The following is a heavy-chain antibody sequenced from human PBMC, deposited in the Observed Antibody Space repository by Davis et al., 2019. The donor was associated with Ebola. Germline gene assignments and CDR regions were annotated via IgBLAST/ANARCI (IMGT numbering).Heavy chain of an antibody. CDR2: INPNSGGT. Sequence: ASVTVSCKASGYTFTGYYMHWVRQAPGQGLKWMGWINPNSGGTNYAQKFQGWVTMTRDTSISTAYMELSRLRSDDTAVYYCARGGGSSKRTMGYWGQGTLVTVSS. D-gene: IGHD1-26*01. CDR3: ARGGGSSKRTMGY. V-gene: IGHV1-2*04. J-gene: IGHJ4*02. CDR1: GYTFTGYY.